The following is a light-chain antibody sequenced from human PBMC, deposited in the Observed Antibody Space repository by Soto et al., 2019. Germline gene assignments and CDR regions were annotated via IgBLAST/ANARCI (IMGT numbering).Light chain of an antibody. CDR1: QSISSY. Sequence: DIQMTQSPSSLSASVGDRVTITCRASQSISSYLNWYQQKPGKAPKLLIYAASSLQSGVPSRFSGSGSGTDFTLTISGLQPEAVATYYCQRYNRGPPYTFGQGTKVDIK. J-gene: IGKJ2*01. CDR2: AAS. CDR3: QRYNRGPPYT. V-gene: IGKV1-27*01.